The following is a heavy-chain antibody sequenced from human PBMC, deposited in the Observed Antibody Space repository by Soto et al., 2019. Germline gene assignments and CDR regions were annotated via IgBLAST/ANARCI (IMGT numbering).Heavy chain of an antibody. V-gene: IGHV3-74*01. CDR3: ARESGDWPLNWFDP. D-gene: IGHD2-21*02. J-gene: IGHJ5*02. CDR1: GFNFSNHW. CDR2: ITSDGKSK. Sequence: VGSLRLSCAASGFNFSNHWMHWVRQRPGEGLVWVPRITSDGKSKAYAESVKGRFAISRDNAKNTLYLQMNGLTAEDTAVYYCARESGDWPLNWFDPWGLGTLVTVSS.